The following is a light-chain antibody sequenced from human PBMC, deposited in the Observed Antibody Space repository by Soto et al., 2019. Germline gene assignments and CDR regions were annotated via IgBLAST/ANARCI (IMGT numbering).Light chain of an antibody. J-gene: IGLJ1*01. CDR2: DVS. V-gene: IGLV2-14*01. CDR3: TSYTTSSTLI. CDR1: SSDVGGYNY. Sequence: QSALTQPASVSGSPGQSITISCTGTSSDVGGYNYVSWYQQHPGKAPKLMIYDVSNRPSGVSNRFSGSKSGNTASLTISGLQAEDVADYYCTSYTTSSTLIFVTGTKVTVL.